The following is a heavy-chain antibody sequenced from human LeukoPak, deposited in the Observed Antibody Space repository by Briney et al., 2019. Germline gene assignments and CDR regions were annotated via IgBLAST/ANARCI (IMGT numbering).Heavy chain of an antibody. CDR2: IYYSGST. CDR1: GGSISSGDYY. V-gene: IGHV4-30-4*08. J-gene: IGHJ5*02. D-gene: IGHD2-15*01. CDR3: ARDIIPNWFDP. Sequence: TLSLTCTVSGGSISSGDYYWSWIRQPPGKGLEWIGYIYYSGSTYYNPSLKSRVTILVDTSKNQFSLKLSSVTAADTAVYYCARDIIPNWFDPWGQGTLVTVSS.